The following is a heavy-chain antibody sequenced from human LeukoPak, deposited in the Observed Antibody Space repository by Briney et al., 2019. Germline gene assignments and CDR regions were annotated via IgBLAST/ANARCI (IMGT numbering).Heavy chain of an antibody. Sequence: SETLSLTCTVSGGSISSYYWSWIRQPPGKGLEWIGYIYYSGSTNYNPSLKSRVTISVDTSKHQFPLKLTSVTAASTAVYYCARHPPRYGYGMDVWGQGTTVTVSS. CDR3: ARHPPRYGYGMDV. CDR2: IYYSGST. V-gene: IGHV4-59*08. D-gene: IGHD5-18*01. J-gene: IGHJ6*02. CDR1: GGSISSYY.